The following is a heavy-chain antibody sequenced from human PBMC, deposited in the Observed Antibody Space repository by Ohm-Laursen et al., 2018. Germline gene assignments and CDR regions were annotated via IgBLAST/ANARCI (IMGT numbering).Heavy chain of an antibody. CDR2: ISGYNGYA. D-gene: IGHD6-13*01. V-gene: IGHV1-18*01. Sequence: ASVKVSCKASGYTFTSYAFSWVRQAPGRGLEWMGWISGYNGYAKYAQKLQGRVTMTTDTSTSTAYMELRSLRSDDTAVYYCARAHIAAAGLGYYFDYWGQGTLVTVSS. CDR1: GYTFTSYA. CDR3: ARAHIAAAGLGYYFDY. J-gene: IGHJ4*02.